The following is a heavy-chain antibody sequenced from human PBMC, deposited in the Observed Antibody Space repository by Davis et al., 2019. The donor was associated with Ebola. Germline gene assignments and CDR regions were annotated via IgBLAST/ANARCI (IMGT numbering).Heavy chain of an antibody. CDR2: VYYSGST. CDR3: ARERYSTGWYRGMDV. CDR1: GGSISSDF. D-gene: IGHD6-19*01. V-gene: IGHV4-59*01. Sequence: SETLSLTCNVSGGSISSDFWTWIRQPPGKGLEWIGYVYYSGSTNYNPSLKSRVTISVDTSKNQFSLKMPSVTAADTAVYYCARERYSTGWYRGMDVWGQGTTVTVSS. J-gene: IGHJ6*02.